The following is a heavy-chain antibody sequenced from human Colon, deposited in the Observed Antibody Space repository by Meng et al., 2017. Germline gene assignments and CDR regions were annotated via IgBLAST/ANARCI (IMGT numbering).Heavy chain of an antibody. J-gene: IGHJ4*02. V-gene: IGHV4-4*02. CDR3: ARVPTTVDPFES. CDR1: GGSISSNNW. Sequence: QGLLQESGPGLVKPSGTLSLNCTVSGGSISSNNWWSWVRQSPGRGLEWIGEIYQSGSTNYSPSLKSRVTISLDKSKNQFSLKVSYMTAADTAVYFCARVPTTVDPFESWGQGTLVTVSS. CDR2: IYQSGST. D-gene: IGHD4-23*01.